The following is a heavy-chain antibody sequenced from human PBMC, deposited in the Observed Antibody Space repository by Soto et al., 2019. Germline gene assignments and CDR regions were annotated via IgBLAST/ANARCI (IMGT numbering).Heavy chain of an antibody. CDR3: TTVLLLIAMVVGSTGYFNS. Sequence: GRSLRLSCAASGFTFSSYGMHWVRQAPGKGLDWGGRIKSKSDGGTTEYAAPVRGRFTISRDDSKNTLYLQMNSLKTEDTAVYSCTTVLLLIAMVVGSTGYFNSWRQGTPVTVSS. CDR2: IKSKSDGGTT. J-gene: IGHJ4*02. V-gene: IGHV3-15*01. D-gene: IGHD5-18*01. CDR1: GFTFSSYG.